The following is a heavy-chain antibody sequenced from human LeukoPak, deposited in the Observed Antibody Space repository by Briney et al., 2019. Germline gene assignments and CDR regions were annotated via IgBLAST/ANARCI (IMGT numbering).Heavy chain of an antibody. D-gene: IGHD3-22*01. CDR2: ISSSSSYI. CDR1: GFTFSSYE. V-gene: IGHV3-21*05. Sequence: GGSLRLSCAASGFTFSSYEMNWVRQAPGKGLEWVSYISSSSSYIYYADSVKGRFTISRDNAKNTLYLQMNSLRAEDTAVYYCAKDRRRTYYYDSSGYPFDYWGQGTLVTVSS. CDR3: AKDRRRTYYYDSSGYPFDY. J-gene: IGHJ4*02.